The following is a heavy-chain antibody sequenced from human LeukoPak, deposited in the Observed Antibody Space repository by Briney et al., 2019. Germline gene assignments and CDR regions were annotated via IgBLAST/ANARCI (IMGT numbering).Heavy chain of an antibody. Sequence: GGSLALSCAASGFTFSGYSMNWVRQAPGKGLEWVSAISGSGGSTYYADSVKGRFTISRDNSKNTLYLQMNSLRAEDTAVYYCAKVSRERGYTLFAYWGQGTLVTVSS. CDR3: AKVSRERGYTLFAY. D-gene: IGHD5-12*01. J-gene: IGHJ4*02. CDR1: GFTFSGYS. CDR2: ISGSGGST. V-gene: IGHV3-23*01.